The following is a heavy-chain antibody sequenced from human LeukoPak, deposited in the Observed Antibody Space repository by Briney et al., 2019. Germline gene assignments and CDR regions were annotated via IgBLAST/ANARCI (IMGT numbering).Heavy chain of an antibody. CDR2: ISSSSRTI. J-gene: IGHJ3*02. V-gene: IGHV3-48*01. D-gene: IGHD2-21*01. CDR3: ARDLVVMIVHDAFDI. CDR1: GFTFSSYN. Sequence: GGSLRLSCAASGFTFSSYNMNWVRQAPGKGLEWVSYISSSSRTIYYADSVKGRFTISRDTAKNSLYLQMNSLRAEDTAVYYCARDLVVMIVHDAFDIWGQGTMVTVSS.